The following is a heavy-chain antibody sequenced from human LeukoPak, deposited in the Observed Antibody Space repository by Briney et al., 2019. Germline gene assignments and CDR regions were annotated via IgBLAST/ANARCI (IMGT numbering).Heavy chain of an antibody. Sequence: SETLSLTCTVSGGSISSSTFSWGWIRQPPGKGLEWIGIIYNSGSTYYNPSLKSRVTVSVDTSKNQFSLRLSSVTASDTSVYYCARLSNVGYDSTRCYVDSWGQGTLVTVSS. CDR1: GGSISSSTFS. CDR2: IYNSGST. J-gene: IGHJ4*02. D-gene: IGHD3-22*01. V-gene: IGHV4-39*01. CDR3: ARLSNVGYDSTRCYVDS.